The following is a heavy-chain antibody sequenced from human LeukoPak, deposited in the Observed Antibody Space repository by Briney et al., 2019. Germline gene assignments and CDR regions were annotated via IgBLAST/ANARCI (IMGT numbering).Heavy chain of an antibody. J-gene: IGHJ3*02. CDR3: ARVLYSSGWLDAFDI. D-gene: IGHD6-19*01. Sequence: SGGSLRLSCAASGFTFDDYGMSWVRQAPGKGLEWVSCINWNGGSTGYADSVKRRFTISRDNAKNSVYLQMNSLRADDTALYHCARVLYSSGWLDAFDIWGQGTMVTVSS. CDR1: GFTFDDYG. V-gene: IGHV3-20*01. CDR2: INWNGGST.